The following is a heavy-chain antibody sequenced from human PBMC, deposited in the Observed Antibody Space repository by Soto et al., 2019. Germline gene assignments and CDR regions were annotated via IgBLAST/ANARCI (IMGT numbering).Heavy chain of an antibody. V-gene: IGHV1-69*13. CDR3: ARDGVVGAPGAFDI. CDR1: GGTFSSYA. J-gene: IGHJ3*02. CDR2: IIPIFGTA. D-gene: IGHD1-26*01. Sequence: SVKVSCKASGGTFSSYAISWVRQAPGQGLEWMGGIIPIFGTANCAQKFQGRVTITADESTSTAYMELSSLRSEDTAVYYCARDGVVGAPGAFDIWGQGTMVTV.